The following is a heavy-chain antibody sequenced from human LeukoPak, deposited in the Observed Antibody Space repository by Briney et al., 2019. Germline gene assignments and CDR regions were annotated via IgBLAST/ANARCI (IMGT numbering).Heavy chain of an antibody. D-gene: IGHD6-19*01. CDR3: AKGFMSSGWYFDY. Sequence: PGGSLRLSCAASGFTFSSYAMSWVRQAPGKGLEWVSAISGSGGSTYYADPVKGRFTISRDNSKNTLYLQMNSLRAEDTAVYYCAKGFMSSGWYFDYWGQGTLVTVSS. V-gene: IGHV3-23*01. CDR2: ISGSGGST. CDR1: GFTFSSYA. J-gene: IGHJ4*02.